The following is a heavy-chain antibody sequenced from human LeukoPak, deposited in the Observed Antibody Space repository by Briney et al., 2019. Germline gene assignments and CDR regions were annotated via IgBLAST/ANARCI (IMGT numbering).Heavy chain of an antibody. CDR3: ARRAPHYYDSSGHPDY. J-gene: IGHJ4*02. CDR2: IYPGDSDT. CDR1: GYSFTGYW. D-gene: IGHD3-22*01. Sequence: GESLKISCKGSGYSFTGYWIGWVRQMPGKGLEWMGIIYPGDSDTRYSPSFQGQVTISADKSISTAYLQWSSLKASDTAMHYCARRAPHYYDSSGHPDYWGQGTLVTVSS. V-gene: IGHV5-51*01.